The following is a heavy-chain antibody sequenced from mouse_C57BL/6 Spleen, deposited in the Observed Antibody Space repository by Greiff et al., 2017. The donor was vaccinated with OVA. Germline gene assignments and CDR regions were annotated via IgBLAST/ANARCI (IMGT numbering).Heavy chain of an antibody. J-gene: IGHJ2*01. V-gene: IGHV1-42*01. CDR1: GYSFTGYY. CDR2: INPSTGGT. CDR3: ATTVVATDDY. D-gene: IGHD1-1*01. Sequence: EVQRVESGPELVKPGASVKISCKASGYSFTGYYMNWVKQSPEKSLEWIGEINPSTGGTTYNQKFKAKATLTVDKSSSTAYMQLKSLTSEDSAVYYCATTVVATDDYWGQGTTLTVSS.